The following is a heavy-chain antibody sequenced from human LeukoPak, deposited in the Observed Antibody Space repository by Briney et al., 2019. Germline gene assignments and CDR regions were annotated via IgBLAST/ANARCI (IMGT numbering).Heavy chain of an antibody. D-gene: IGHD4-23*01. Sequence: SETLSLTCAVYGGSFSGYYWSWIRQPPGKGLEWIGEINHSGSTNYNPSFKSLFTILVDTSKNQFSLKLSSVHPADTAVYYCARHMTTVVKRGFDYWGQGTLVTVSS. CDR2: INHSGST. V-gene: IGHV4-34*01. CDR3: ARHMTTVVKRGFDY. J-gene: IGHJ4*02. CDR1: GGSFSGYY.